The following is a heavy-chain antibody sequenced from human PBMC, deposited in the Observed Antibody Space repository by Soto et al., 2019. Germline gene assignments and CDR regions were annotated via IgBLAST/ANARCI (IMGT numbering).Heavy chain of an antibody. J-gene: IGHJ5*02. CDR3: ARPAGRLANWFDP. CDR2: INPSGAST. D-gene: IGHD6-6*01. V-gene: IGHV1-46*01. CDR1: GYTFTDYR. Sequence: QVQLVQSGAEVKKPGASVKVSCKASGYTFTDYRMIWVRQAPGQGLEWMGIINPSGASTNYAQKFQGRVTLTRDSLTSTVYMELSSLRSEDTAVYYCARPAGRLANWFDPWGQGTLVTVAS.